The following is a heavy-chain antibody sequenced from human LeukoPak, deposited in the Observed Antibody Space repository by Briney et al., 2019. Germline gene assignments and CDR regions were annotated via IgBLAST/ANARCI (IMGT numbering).Heavy chain of an antibody. D-gene: IGHD3-22*01. CDR1: GYSFTSYW. Sequence: HGESLKISCKGSGYSFTSYWIGWVRQMPGKGLEWMGIIYPGDPDTRYSPSFQGQVTISADKSISTAYLQWSSLKASDTAMYYCARQMDYDSRGHPFDFWGQGSLVTVSS. CDR3: ARQMDYDSRGHPFDF. J-gene: IGHJ4*02. CDR2: IYPGDPDT. V-gene: IGHV5-51*01.